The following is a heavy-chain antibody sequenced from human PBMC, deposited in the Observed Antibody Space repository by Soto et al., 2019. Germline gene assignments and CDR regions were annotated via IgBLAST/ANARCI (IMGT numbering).Heavy chain of an antibody. CDR3: ARTHDI. Sequence: QLQLQESGSGLVKPSQTLSLTYAVSGGSISSGGYSWSWIRQPPGKGLEWIGYIYHSGSTYYNPSLKSRVTISVDRSKNQFSLKLSSVTAADTAVYYCARTHDIWGQGTMVTVCS. J-gene: IGHJ3*02. V-gene: IGHV4-30-2*01. CDR1: GGSISSGGYS. CDR2: IYHSGST.